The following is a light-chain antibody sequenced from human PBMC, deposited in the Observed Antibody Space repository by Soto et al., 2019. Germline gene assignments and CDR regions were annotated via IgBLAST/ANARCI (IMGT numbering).Light chain of an antibody. V-gene: IGKV3-11*01. CDR1: ESVSSY. CDR3: QQRRNWPLP. Sequence: EIVLTQSPATLSLSPGERATLSCRASESVSSYLVWYQQRPGQAPGVLIDDASNRATGIPARFSGSGSGTDFTLTISSLEPEDFAVYYCQQRRNWPLPFGPGTKVEIK. J-gene: IGKJ3*01. CDR2: DAS.